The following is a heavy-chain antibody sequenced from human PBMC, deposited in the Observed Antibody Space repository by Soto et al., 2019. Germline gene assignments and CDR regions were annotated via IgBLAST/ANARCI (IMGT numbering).Heavy chain of an antibody. D-gene: IGHD5-12*01. CDR1: GGSISSSNW. J-gene: IGHJ5*02. Sequence: QVQLQESGPGLVKPSGTLSLTCAVSGGSISSSNWWSWVRQPPGKGLEWIGEQYHSGSTNYNPSLESRVTKSGDKSKNQFALKLTSVTAADTAVYYWASAGNGGYSGYYGARTYWFDPWGQGTLVTVSS. CDR3: ASAGNGGYSGYYGARTYWFDP. V-gene: IGHV4-4*02. CDR2: QYHSGST.